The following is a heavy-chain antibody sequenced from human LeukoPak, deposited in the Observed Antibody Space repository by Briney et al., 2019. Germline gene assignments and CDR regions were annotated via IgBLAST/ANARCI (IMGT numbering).Heavy chain of an antibody. CDR2: ISWNSGSI. CDR3: ARDSSTTVTKIFDY. J-gene: IGHJ4*02. D-gene: IGHD4-17*01. CDR1: GFTFDDYA. V-gene: IGHV3-9*01. Sequence: GGSLRLSCAASGFTFDDYAMHWVRQAPGKGLEWVSGISWNSGSIGYADSVKGRFTISRDNAKNSLYLQMNSLRAEDTAVYYCARDSSTTVTKIFDYWGQGTLVTVSS.